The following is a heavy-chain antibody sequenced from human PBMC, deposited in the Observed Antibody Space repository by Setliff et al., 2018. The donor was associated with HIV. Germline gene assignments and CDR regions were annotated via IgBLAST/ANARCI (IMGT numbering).Heavy chain of an antibody. CDR2: INPNSGPT. Sequence: ASVKVSCKASGYTFTGYYIHWVRQAPGQGLEWMGRINPNSGPTNYAQNFQGRVTMTRNTSIRTAYMELSRLRSDDTAVYYCARDFFGQRAGATLGYWGQGTLVTVSS. CDR3: ARDFFGQRAGATLGY. V-gene: IGHV1-2*06. D-gene: IGHD1-26*01. CDR1: GYTFTGYY. J-gene: IGHJ4*02.